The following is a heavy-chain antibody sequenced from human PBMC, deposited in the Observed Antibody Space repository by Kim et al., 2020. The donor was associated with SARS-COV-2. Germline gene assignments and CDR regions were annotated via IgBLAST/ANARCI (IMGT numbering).Heavy chain of an antibody. Sequence: SPNYNPSHKSRVTLSVDTSKNQVSLDLSSVTAADTAVYYCARGPRQQALPDWGQGTLVTVSS. CDR2: SP. V-gene: IGHV4-59*09. J-gene: IGHJ4*02. D-gene: IGHD6-13*01. CDR3: ARGPRQQALPD.